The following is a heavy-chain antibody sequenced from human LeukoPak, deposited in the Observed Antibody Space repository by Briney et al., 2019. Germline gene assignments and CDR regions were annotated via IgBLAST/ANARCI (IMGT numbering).Heavy chain of an antibody. Sequence: GGSLRLSCVGSGLSLGNYWMDWVRQAPGKGLEWVANIRKDGGDIHYVDSVKGRFTISRDNAKNSVYLQMHRLKAEDTAVYYCARDAFGDFSYWGQGILVTVSS. CDR2: IRKDGGDI. CDR3: ARDAFGDFSY. CDR1: GLSLGNYW. J-gene: IGHJ4*02. D-gene: IGHD3-10*01. V-gene: IGHV3-7*01.